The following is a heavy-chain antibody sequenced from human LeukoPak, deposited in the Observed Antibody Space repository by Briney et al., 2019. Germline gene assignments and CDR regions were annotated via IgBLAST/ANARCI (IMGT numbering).Heavy chain of an antibody. J-gene: IGHJ4*02. Sequence: PSETLSLTCTVSGVSISSYYWSWIRQPPGKGLEWIGYIYYSGSTNYNPSLKSRVTISVDTSKNNFSLKLSSVTAADTAVYYCARLGITMIVAYWGQGTLVTVSS. CDR1: GVSISSYY. CDR3: ARLGITMIVAY. CDR2: IYYSGST. D-gene: IGHD3-22*01. V-gene: IGHV4-59*08.